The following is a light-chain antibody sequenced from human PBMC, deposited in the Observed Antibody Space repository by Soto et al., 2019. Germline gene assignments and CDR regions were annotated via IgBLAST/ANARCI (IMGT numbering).Light chain of an antibody. Sequence: ESVLTQSPGTLSLSPGDRATLSCRASQSVSSNYLAWYQQKPGQAPRLLIYGASTRATGIPDRFSGSGSGTDFTLTISSLEFGDSAVYYCQQYGSSPTWTFGQGTKVDI. CDR1: QSVSSNY. CDR3: QQYGSSPTWT. V-gene: IGKV3-20*01. J-gene: IGKJ1*01. CDR2: GAS.